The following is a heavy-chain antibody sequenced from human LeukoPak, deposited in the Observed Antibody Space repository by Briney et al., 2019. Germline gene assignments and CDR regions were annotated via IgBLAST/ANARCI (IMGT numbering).Heavy chain of an antibody. V-gene: IGHV4-59*08. Sequence: KPSETLSLTCTVSGVSITNYYWSWIRQPPGEGLEWIGYVYASGATNSNPSLKSRVTISVDTSKNQFSLKLSSVTAADTAVYYCARHGKGVTYFYTFDIWGQGTVVAVSS. CDR1: GVSITNYY. J-gene: IGHJ3*02. CDR3: ARHGKGVTYFYTFDI. D-gene: IGHD2/OR15-2a*01. CDR2: VYASGAT.